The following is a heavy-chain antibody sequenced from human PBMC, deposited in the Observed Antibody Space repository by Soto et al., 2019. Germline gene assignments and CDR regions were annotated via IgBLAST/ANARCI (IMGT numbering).Heavy chain of an antibody. Sequence: GVSLRLSCAASGFNFNIYSMKWVRQAPGKGLEWVSSISSSSAYIFYADSVKGRFTISRDNAKNSLYLQMNGLRVEDTAVYYCARRGYSYGTLDYRGQGTLVTVSS. J-gene: IGHJ4*02. CDR2: ISSSSAYI. V-gene: IGHV3-21*01. CDR3: ARRGYSYGTLDY. CDR1: GFNFNIYS. D-gene: IGHD5-18*01.